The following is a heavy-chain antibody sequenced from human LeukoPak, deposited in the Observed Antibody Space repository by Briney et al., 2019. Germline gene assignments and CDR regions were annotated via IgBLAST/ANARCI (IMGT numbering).Heavy chain of an antibody. Sequence: SETLSLTCAVSGYSINSGYYWGWVRQPPGKGLEWIGTIYHSGSTNYNPSLKSRVTISVDTSKNQFSLKLSSVTAADTAVYHCARAPYYYYMDVWGKGTTVTVSS. V-gene: IGHV4-38-2*01. CDR2: IYHSGST. CDR1: GYSINSGYY. J-gene: IGHJ6*03. CDR3: ARAPYYYYMDV.